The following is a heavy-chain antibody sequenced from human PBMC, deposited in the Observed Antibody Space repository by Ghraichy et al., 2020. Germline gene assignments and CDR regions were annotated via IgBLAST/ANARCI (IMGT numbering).Heavy chain of an antibody. D-gene: IGHD2-2*01. CDR3: AREGGSCSSTSCYWHYYYMDV. V-gene: IGHV4-59*01. CDR2: IYYSGST. J-gene: IGHJ6*03. CDR1: GGSISSYY. Sequence: SQTLSLTCTVSGGSISSYYWSWIRQPPGKGLEWIGYIYYSGSTNYNASLKSRVTISVDTSKNQFSLKLSSVTAADTAVYYCAREGGSCSSTSCYWHYYYMDVWGKGTTVTVSS.